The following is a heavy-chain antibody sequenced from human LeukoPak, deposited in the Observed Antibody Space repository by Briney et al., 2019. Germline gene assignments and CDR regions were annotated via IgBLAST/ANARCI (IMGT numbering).Heavy chain of an antibody. Sequence: GGSLRLSCAASGFTFSSYAMHWVRQAPGKGLGWVAVISYDGSNKHYADSVKGRFTISRDNSKNTLYLQMNSLRAEDTAVYYCARDRIVVVDYWGQGTLVTVSS. CDR2: ISYDGSNK. J-gene: IGHJ4*02. V-gene: IGHV3-30-3*01. D-gene: IGHD3-22*01. CDR1: GFTFSSYA. CDR3: ARDRIVVVDY.